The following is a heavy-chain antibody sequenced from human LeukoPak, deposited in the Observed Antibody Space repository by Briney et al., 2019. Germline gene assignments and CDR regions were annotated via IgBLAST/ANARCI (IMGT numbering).Heavy chain of an antibody. D-gene: IGHD5-12*01. CDR3: ARDQGGGFVSFDP. J-gene: IGHJ5*02. Sequence: SQTLSLTCTVSGGSISSGAYYWSWIRQHAGKGLEWIGYIYYSGSTYFNPSLKSRVTISVDTSKNQFSLKLSSVTAADTAVYYCARDQGGGFVSFDPWGQGILVTVSS. V-gene: IGHV4-31*03. CDR1: GGSISSGAYY. CDR2: IYYSGST.